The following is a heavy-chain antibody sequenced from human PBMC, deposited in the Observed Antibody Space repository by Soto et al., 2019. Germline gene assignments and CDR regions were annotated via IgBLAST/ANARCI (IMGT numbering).Heavy chain of an antibody. CDR1: GFTLRTYT. J-gene: IGHJ4*01. V-gene: IGHV3-21*06. Sequence: PGGSLSLSCAASGFTLRTYTMNWVRQAPGKGLEWVSSISISSSDRYYADSVRGRFTISRDNAKNALYLQMNSLRDDDTAVYFCVRGMNPLFGGQGTLVTVSS. CDR3: VRGMNPLF. CDR2: ISISSSDR.